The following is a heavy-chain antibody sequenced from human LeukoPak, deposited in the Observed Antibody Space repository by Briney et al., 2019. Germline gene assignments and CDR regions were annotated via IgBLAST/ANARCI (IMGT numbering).Heavy chain of an antibody. CDR3: ARGTTVTAYYYYGMDV. CDR1: GYSFTSYW. J-gene: IGHJ6*02. CDR2: INPGDSDT. D-gene: IGHD4-11*01. Sequence: GESLKISCKGSGYSFTSYWIGWVRQMPGKGLEWMGIINPGDSDTRYSPSFQGQVTISADKSISTAYLQWSSLKASDTAMYYCARGTTVTAYYYYGMDVWGQGTTVTVSS. V-gene: IGHV5-51*01.